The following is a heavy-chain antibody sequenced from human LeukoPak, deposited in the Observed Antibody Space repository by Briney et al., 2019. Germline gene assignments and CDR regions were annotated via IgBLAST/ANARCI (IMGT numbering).Heavy chain of an antibody. Sequence: SETLSLTCTVSGGSISSYYWSWIRQPPGKGLEWIGYIYYSGSTNYNPSLQSRVTISVDTSKNQFSLKLSSVTAADTAVYYCARDARVDAFDIWGQGTMVTVSS. CDR3: ARDARVDAFDI. CDR1: GGSISSYY. CDR2: IYYSGST. V-gene: IGHV4-59*01. J-gene: IGHJ3*02.